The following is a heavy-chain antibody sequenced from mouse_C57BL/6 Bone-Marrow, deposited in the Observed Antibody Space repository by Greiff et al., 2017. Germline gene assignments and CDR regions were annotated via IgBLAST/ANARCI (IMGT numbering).Heavy chain of an antibody. J-gene: IGHJ3*01. CDR3: ARSTMVTPVAY. Sequence: VQLKESGGGLVKPGGSLKLSCAASGFTFSDYGMHWVRQAPEKGLEWVAYISSGSSTIYYADTVKGRFTISRDNAKNTLFLQMTSLRSEDTAMYYCARSTMVTPVAYWGQGTLVTVSA. CDR2: ISSGSSTI. V-gene: IGHV5-17*01. D-gene: IGHD2-2*01. CDR1: GFTFSDYG.